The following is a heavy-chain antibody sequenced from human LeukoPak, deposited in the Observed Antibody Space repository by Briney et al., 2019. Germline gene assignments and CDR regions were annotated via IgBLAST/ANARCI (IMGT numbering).Heavy chain of an antibody. CDR1: GGSFSGYY. Sequence: SSETLSLTCAVYGGSFSGYYWSWIRQPPGKGLEWLGEINHSGSTNYNPSLKSRVTISVDTSKNQFSLKLSSVTAADTAVYYCAMIYDSSGYILDYWGQGTLVTVSS. CDR3: AMIYDSSGYILDY. J-gene: IGHJ4*02. CDR2: INHSGST. D-gene: IGHD3-22*01. V-gene: IGHV4-34*01.